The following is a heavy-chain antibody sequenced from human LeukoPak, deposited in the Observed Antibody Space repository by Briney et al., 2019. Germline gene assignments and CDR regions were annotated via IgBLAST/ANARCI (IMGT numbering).Heavy chain of an antibody. CDR1: GGSISSNNW. J-gene: IGHJ4*02. CDR2: IYHSGSP. CDR3: ARKENVYYYFDY. V-gene: IGHV4-4*02. Sequence: SGTLSLTCAVSGGSISSNNWWGWVRPPPGKGLGWIGEIYHSGSPNYNPSLKSRVTISVDKSRNHFSLNLSSVTAADTAVYYCARKENVYYYFDYWGQGTLVTVSS. D-gene: IGHD3-10*01.